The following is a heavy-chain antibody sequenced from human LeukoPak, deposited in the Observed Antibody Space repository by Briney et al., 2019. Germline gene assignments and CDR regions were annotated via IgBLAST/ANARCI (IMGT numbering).Heavy chain of an antibody. V-gene: IGHV3-23*01. J-gene: IGHJ6*03. CDR2: ISGSGGST. CDR1: GFTFSSYA. CDR3: ARDTIGIVGAQDYYYMDV. D-gene: IGHD1-26*01. Sequence: GGSLRLSCAASGFTFSSYAMSWVRQAPGKGLEWVSAISGSGGSTYYADSVKGRFTISRDNSKNTLYLQMNSLRAEDTAVYYCARDTIGIVGAQDYYYMDVWGKGTTVTVSS.